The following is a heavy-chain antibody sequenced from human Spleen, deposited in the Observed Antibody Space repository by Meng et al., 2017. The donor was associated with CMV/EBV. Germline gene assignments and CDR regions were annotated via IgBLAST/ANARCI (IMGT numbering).Heavy chain of an antibody. D-gene: IGHD3-22*01. CDR1: GFTFSDYY. CDR2: ISYSGSTI. CDR3: ARERPYYDSSGYYWGVSY. Sequence: GGSLRLSCAASGFTFSDYYMTWIRQAPGKGLEWVSYISYSGSTINYGDSVKGRFTISRDNAKNSLYLQMSSLRADDTAVYYCARERPYYDSSGYYWGVSYWGHGTLVTVSS. J-gene: IGHJ4*01. V-gene: IGHV3-11*01.